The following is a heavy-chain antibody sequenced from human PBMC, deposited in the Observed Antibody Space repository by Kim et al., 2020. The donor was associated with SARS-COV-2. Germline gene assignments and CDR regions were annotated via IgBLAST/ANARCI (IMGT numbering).Heavy chain of an antibody. Sequence: VKGRFTISRDNAKNSLYLQMNSLRAEDTAVYYCARDGDVPAANIYYGMDVWGQGTTVTVSS. J-gene: IGHJ6*02. CDR3: ARDGDVPAANIYYGMDV. D-gene: IGHD2-2*01. V-gene: IGHV3-11*05.